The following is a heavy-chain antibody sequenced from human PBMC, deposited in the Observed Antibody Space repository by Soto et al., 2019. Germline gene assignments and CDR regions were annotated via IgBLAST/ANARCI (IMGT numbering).Heavy chain of an antibody. CDR3: ARPNYYDSSGYLVPDAFDI. CDR1: GFTFSSYA. J-gene: IGHJ3*02. CDR2: ISYDGSNK. Sequence: GSLRLSCAASGFTFSSYAMHWVRQAPGKGLEWVAVISYDGSNKYYADSVKGRFTISRDNSKNTLYLQMNSLRAEDTAVYYCARPNYYDSSGYLVPDAFDIWGQGTMVTVSS. V-gene: IGHV3-30-3*01. D-gene: IGHD3-22*01.